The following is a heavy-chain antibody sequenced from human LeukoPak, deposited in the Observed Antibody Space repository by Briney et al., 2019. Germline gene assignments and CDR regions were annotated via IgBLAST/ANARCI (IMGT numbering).Heavy chain of an antibody. J-gene: IGHJ6*03. D-gene: IGHD2-15*01. CDR1: GYTFITYG. V-gene: IGHV1-18*01. Sequence: RASVKVSCKASGYTFITYGITWVRQAPGQGLEWMGWISVYNGNTNYAQKLQGRVTMTTDTSTTTAYMELRGLRSDDTGVYYCARGGSGYCSGGSCQRYYYMDVWGKGTTVTVSS. CDR3: ARGGSGYCSGGSCQRYYYMDV. CDR2: ISVYNGNT.